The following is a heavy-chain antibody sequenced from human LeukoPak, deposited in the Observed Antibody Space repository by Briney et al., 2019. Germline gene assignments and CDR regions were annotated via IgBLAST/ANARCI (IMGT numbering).Heavy chain of an antibody. J-gene: IGHJ3*02. CDR2: ISWNSGSI. Sequence: PGGSLRLACAASGFTFDDYAMHWVPQAPGKGLEWVSGISWNSGSIGYADSVKGRFTISRDNAKNSLYLQMNSLRAEDTALYYCAKGARLEMATIADAFDIWGQGTMVTVSS. CDR3: AKGARLEMATIADAFDI. CDR1: GFTFDDYA. V-gene: IGHV3-9*01. D-gene: IGHD5-24*01.